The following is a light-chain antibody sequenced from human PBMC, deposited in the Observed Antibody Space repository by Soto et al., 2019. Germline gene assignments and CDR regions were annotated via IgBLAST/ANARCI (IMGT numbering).Light chain of an antibody. CDR3: QSYDSSLSGSLV. J-gene: IGLJ2*01. Sequence: QSALTQPPSVSGAPGQRVTISCTGSSSNIGAGYYVHWYQQLPGTAPKLLIYGNSNRPSGVPDRFSGSKSGTSASLAITGLQAEDEADYYCQSYDSSLSGSLVFGGGTKLTVL. CDR2: GNS. CDR1: SSNIGAGYY. V-gene: IGLV1-40*01.